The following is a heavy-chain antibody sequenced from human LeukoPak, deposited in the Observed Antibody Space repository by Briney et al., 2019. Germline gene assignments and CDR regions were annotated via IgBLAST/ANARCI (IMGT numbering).Heavy chain of an antibody. CDR1: GFTFSDFW. J-gene: IGHJ1*01. CDR3: ARSGMAVAATPWD. Sequence: GSLRLSCAASGFTFSDFWMTWVRPAPGGGLEWVAHINQHGSAKYHVDSVRGRFTISRDNAKNSLYLQMNSLRAEDTAVYYCARSGMAVAATPWDWGQGTLVIVSS. D-gene: IGHD6-19*01. CDR2: INQHGSAK. V-gene: IGHV3-7*05.